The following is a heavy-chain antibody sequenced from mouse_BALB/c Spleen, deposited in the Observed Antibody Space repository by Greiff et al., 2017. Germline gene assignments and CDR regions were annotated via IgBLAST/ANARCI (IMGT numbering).Heavy chain of an antibody. Sequence: EVQVVESGGGLVQPGGSLKLSCAASGFTFSSYTMSWVRQTPAKRLEWVAYISNGGGSTYYPDTVKGRFTISRDNAKNTLYLQLSSLKSEDTAMYYCARQRRDDGYPDAMDYWGQGTSVTVSS. D-gene: IGHD2-3*01. CDR1: GFTFSSYT. V-gene: IGHV5-12-2*01. CDR3: ARQRRDDGYPDAMDY. J-gene: IGHJ4*01. CDR2: ISNGGGST.